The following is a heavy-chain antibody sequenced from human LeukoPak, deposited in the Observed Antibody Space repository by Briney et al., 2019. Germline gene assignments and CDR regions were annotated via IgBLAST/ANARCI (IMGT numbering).Heavy chain of an antibody. D-gene: IGHD2-21*01. Sequence: GGSLRLSCAASGFTFSSYAMSWVRQAPGKGLEWVSAISGSGGSTYYADSVKGRFTISRDNSKNTLYLQMNSLRAEDTAVYYCAKDQDIVVVIASQGVNYMDVWGKGTTVTVSS. CDR2: ISGSGGST. V-gene: IGHV3-23*01. CDR3: AKDQDIVVVIASQGVNYMDV. CDR1: GFTFSSYA. J-gene: IGHJ6*03.